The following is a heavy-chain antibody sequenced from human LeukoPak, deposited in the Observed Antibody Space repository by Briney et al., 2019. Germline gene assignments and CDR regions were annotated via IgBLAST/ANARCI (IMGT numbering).Heavy chain of an antibody. J-gene: IGHJ5*02. Sequence: PGGSLRLSCAASGFTFSSYWMSWVRQAPGKGLEWVANIKQDGSEKYYVDSVKGRFTFSRDISKNTLYLQMNGLRTEDTAMYYCARDAPQVPAAGVLASWGQGTLVTVSS. V-gene: IGHV3-7*03. CDR3: ARDAPQVPAAGVLAS. CDR1: GFTFSSYW. D-gene: IGHD6-13*01. CDR2: IKQDGSEK.